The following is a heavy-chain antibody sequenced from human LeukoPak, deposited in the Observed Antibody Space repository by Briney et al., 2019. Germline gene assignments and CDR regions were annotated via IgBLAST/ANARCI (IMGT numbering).Heavy chain of an antibody. J-gene: IGHJ2*01. D-gene: IGHD2-15*01. V-gene: IGHV3-48*03. Sequence: GGSLRLSCAASGFTFSSYEMNWVRQAPGKGLEWVSYISSSGSTIYYADSVKGRFTISRDNAKNSLYLQMNSLRAEDTAVYYCARGVCSGGSCLLSNWYSHLWGRGTLVTVSS. CDR1: GFTFSSYE. CDR2: ISSSGSTI. CDR3: ARGVCSGGSCLLSNWYSHL.